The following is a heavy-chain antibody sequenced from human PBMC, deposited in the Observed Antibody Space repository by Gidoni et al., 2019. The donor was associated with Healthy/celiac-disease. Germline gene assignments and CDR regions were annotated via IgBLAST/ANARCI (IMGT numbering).Heavy chain of an antibody. CDR2: IYYSGST. D-gene: IGHD3-22*01. V-gene: IGHV4-59*01. CDR3: ARLYSSGYYNDAFDI. Sequence: QVQLQASGPGLVQPSETLSLTCTVSGGSISSYYWSWIRQPPGKGLEWIGYIYYSGSTNYNPSLKSRVTISVDTSKNQFSLKLSSVTAADTAVYYCARLYSSGYYNDAFDIWGQGTMVTVSS. J-gene: IGHJ3*02. CDR1: GGSISSYY.